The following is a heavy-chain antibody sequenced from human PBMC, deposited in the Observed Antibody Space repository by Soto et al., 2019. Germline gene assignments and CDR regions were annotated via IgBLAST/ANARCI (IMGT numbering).Heavy chain of an antibody. CDR1: GYTFTDYF. Sequence: ASVKVSCKASGYTFTDYFIHWVRQAPGQGFEWMGWINPKSRGTTYAQKFQGRVTMTRDTSNSTAYMELRGLRSDDTAVYYCARVGGGIFGVDPRGQGTLVTLSS. CDR3: ARVGGGIFGVDP. J-gene: IGHJ5*02. V-gene: IGHV1-2*02. D-gene: IGHD3-3*01. CDR2: INPKSRGT.